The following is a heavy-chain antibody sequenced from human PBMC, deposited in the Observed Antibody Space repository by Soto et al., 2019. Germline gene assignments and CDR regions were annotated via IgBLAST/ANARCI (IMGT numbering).Heavy chain of an antibody. Sequence: ASVKVSCKASGGTFSSYAISWVRQAPGQGLEWMGGIIPIFGTANYAQKFQGRVTITADESTSTAYMELSSLRSEDTAVYYCARDLSGYDYRADYYYYGMDVWGQGTTVTVSS. CDR1: GGTFSSYA. CDR2: IIPIFGTA. CDR3: ARDLSGYDYRADYYYYGMDV. V-gene: IGHV1-69*13. D-gene: IGHD5-12*01. J-gene: IGHJ6*02.